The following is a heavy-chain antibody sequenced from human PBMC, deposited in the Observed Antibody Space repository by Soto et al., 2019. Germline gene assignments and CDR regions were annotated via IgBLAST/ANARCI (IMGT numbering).Heavy chain of an antibody. V-gene: IGHV1-69*02. J-gene: IGHJ4*02. Sequence: GASVKVSCTASGGTFSSYTISWVRQAPGQGLEWMGRIIPILGIANYAQKFQGRVTITADKSTSTAYMELSSLRSEDTAVYYCARALGSGYYYETSFGYWGQGTLVTVSS. D-gene: IGHD3-22*01. CDR2: IIPILGIA. CDR3: ARALGSGYYYETSFGY. CDR1: GGTFSSYT.